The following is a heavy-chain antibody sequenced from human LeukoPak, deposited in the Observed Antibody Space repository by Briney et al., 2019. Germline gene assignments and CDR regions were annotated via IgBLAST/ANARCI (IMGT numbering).Heavy chain of an antibody. CDR1: DDSIISSGAYY. CDR2: ISYSGRT. J-gene: IGHJ4*02. CDR3: ARGLAIRDFDY. D-gene: IGHD3-16*01. V-gene: IGHV4-31*03. Sequence: SETLSLTCTVSDDSIISSGAYYWSWIRQHPGKGLEWIGYISYSGRTYYNPSLKSRVTISVGTSKNQFSLKLSSVTAADTAVYYCARGLAIRDFDYWGQGTLVTVSS.